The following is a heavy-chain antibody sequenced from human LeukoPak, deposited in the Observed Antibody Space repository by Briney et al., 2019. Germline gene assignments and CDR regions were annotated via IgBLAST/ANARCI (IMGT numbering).Heavy chain of an antibody. Sequence: GGSLRLSCAASGFPFSSYSMSWLRQFPGKGLEWVSVIGSGGSGGTSYADSVRGRFTMSRDDSKNTLFLQMNSLRAEDTAVYYCAKRGCDTTTCSYYFDYWGRGTLVTVSS. D-gene: IGHD2-2*01. CDR1: GFPFSSYS. J-gene: IGHJ4*02. V-gene: IGHV3-23*01. CDR3: AKRGCDTTTCSYYFDY. CDR2: IGSGGSGGT.